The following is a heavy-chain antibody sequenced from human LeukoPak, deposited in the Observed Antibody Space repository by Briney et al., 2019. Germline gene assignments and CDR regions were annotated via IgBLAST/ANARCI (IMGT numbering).Heavy chain of an antibody. Sequence: GGSLRLSCAASGFTFSSYVMSWVRQAPGKGLEWVSAISGSGGSTYYADSVKGRFTISRDNSKNTLYLQMNSLRAEDTAVYYCAKAQLGLQGAAAGPFDYWGQGTLVTVSS. V-gene: IGHV3-23*01. CDR1: GFTFSSYV. CDR2: ISGSGGST. CDR3: AKAQLGLQGAAAGPFDY. D-gene: IGHD6-13*01. J-gene: IGHJ4*02.